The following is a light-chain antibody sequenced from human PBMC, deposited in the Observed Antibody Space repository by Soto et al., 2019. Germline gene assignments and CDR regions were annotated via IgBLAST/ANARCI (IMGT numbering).Light chain of an antibody. V-gene: IGLV2-23*01. CDR1: SSDVGIYNL. J-gene: IGLJ2*01. CDR2: EGT. CDR3: SSYAGSRV. Sequence: QSALTQPASVSGSPGQSITISCTGTSSDVGIYNLVSWYQHHPGKAPKLIIYEGTKRPSGVSNRFSGSKSGNTASLTISGLQAEDEADYYCSSYAGSRVFGGGTKLTVL.